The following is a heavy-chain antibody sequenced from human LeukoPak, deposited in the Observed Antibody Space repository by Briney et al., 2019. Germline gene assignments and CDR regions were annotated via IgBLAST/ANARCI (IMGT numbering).Heavy chain of an antibody. D-gene: IGHD6-19*01. CDR2: ISSNGGST. CDR3: VKDLQNSSPRY. V-gene: IGHV3-64D*09. J-gene: IGHJ4*02. Sequence: GGSLRLSCSASGFTFSSSAIQWVRQAPGKGLEYVSAISSNGGSTYYADSVKGRFTISRDNSKNTLYLQMSSLRAEDTAVYYCVKDLQNSSPRYWGQGTLVTVSS. CDR1: GFTFSSSA.